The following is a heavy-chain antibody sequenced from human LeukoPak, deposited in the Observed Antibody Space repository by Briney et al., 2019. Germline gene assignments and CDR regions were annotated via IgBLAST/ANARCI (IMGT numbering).Heavy chain of an antibody. Sequence: SVKVSCKASGSTFSSYAISWVRQAPGQGLEWMGRIIPIFGTANYAQKFQGRVTMTRDTSTSTVYMELSSLRSEDTAVYYCARERDDSSSYYFFDYWGQGTLVTVSS. CDR1: GSTFSSYA. CDR3: ARERDDSSSYYFFDY. V-gene: IGHV1-69*05. D-gene: IGHD3-22*01. CDR2: IIPIFGTA. J-gene: IGHJ4*02.